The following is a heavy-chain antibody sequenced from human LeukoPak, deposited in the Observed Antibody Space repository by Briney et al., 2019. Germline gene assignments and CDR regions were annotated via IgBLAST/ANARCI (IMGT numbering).Heavy chain of an antibody. CDR3: ARDRGELLPEYYFDY. Sequence: ASVTVSCKASGYTFTGYYIHWVRQAPGQGLEWMGWINPNSGGTNYAQKFQGRVTMTRDTSISTAYMELSRLRSDDTAVYYCARDRGELLPEYYFDYWGQGTLVTVSS. J-gene: IGHJ4*02. CDR2: INPNSGGT. V-gene: IGHV1-2*02. CDR1: GYTFTGYY. D-gene: IGHD1-26*01.